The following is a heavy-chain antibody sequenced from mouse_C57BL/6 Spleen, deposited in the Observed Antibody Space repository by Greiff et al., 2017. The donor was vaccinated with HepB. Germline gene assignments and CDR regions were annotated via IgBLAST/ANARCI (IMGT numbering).Heavy chain of an antibody. CDR2: ISNGGGST. CDR3: ARHADGYSWYFDV. V-gene: IGHV5-12*01. D-gene: IGHD2-3*01. CDR1: GFTFSDYY. Sequence: EVHLVESGGGLVQPGGSLKLSCAASGFTFSDYYMYWVRQTPEKRLEWVAYISNGGGSTYYPDTVKGRFTISRDNAKNTLYLQMSRLKSEDTAMYYCARHADGYSWYFDVWGTGTTVTVSS. J-gene: IGHJ1*03.